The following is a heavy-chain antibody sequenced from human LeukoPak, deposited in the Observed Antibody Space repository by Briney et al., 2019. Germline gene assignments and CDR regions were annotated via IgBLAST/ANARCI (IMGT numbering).Heavy chain of an antibody. V-gene: IGHV4-39*01. CDR3: ARPHYYGSGSFWFDP. D-gene: IGHD3-10*01. Sequence: PSETLSLTCTVSGGSISSSSYYWGWIRQPPGEGLEWIGSIHYSGSTYYNPSLKSRVTISVDTSKNQFSLKLSSVTAADTAVYYCARPHYYGSGSFWFDPWGQGTLVTVSS. CDR2: IHYSGST. J-gene: IGHJ5*02. CDR1: GGSISSSSYY.